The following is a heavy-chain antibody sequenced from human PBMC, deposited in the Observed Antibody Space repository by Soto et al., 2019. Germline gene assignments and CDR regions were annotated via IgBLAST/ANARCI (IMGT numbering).Heavy chain of an antibody. CDR2: IYKSATT. CDR1: GHSISKLYYC. J-gene: IGHJ1*01. Sequence: AETLSSNSAISGHSISKLYYCWTWIRQPPGQALEYIGYIYKSATTYYNPSFESRVAISVDTSKSPFSLNVTSVTAADTAVYFCARGRYCLTGRCYPNGVDSGGQAFLVPLSS. CDR3: ARGRYCLTGRCYPNGVDS. D-gene: IGHD7-27*01. V-gene: IGHV4-30-4*01.